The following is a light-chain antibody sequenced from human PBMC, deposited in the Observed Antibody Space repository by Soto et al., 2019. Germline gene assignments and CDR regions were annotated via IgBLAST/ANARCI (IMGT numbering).Light chain of an antibody. V-gene: IGKV1-5*03. J-gene: IGKJ1*01. CDR3: HQYNSYWWS. Sequence: DIQMTQSPSTLSASVGDRVTITCRASQSISSWLAWYQQKPGKAPKLLIYKASSLESGVPSRSSGSGSGTEFNLTISSLQPDDFATYFCHQYNSYWWSFGQGTKVEIK. CDR1: QSISSW. CDR2: KAS.